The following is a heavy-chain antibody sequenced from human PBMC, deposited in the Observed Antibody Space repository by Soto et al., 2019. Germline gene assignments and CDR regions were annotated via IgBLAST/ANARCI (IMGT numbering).Heavy chain of an antibody. D-gene: IGHD1-1*01. CDR1: GFSLTTLGAG. Sequence: QITLRESGPTLVKPTQALTLTCNFSGFSLTTLGAGVGWVRQPPGKALEGLALIYWDDDRQFSPSLKTRLTITKDPPKNLVVLTMTNIDPVDTGTYYCAHTQLTTAAKAFEVWGPGTMVTVSS. CDR3: AHTQLTTAAKAFEV. J-gene: IGHJ3*01. V-gene: IGHV2-5*02. CDR2: IYWDDDR.